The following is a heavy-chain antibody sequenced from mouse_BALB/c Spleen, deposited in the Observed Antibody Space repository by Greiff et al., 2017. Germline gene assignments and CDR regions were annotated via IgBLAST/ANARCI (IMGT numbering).Heavy chain of an antibody. CDR2: INPYNDGT. Sequence: VQLQQSGPELVKPGASVKMSCKASGYTFTSYVMPWVKQKPGQGLEWIGYINPYNDGTNYNEKFKGTATLTSDKSSSTAYMELSSLTSEDSAVYYCARKDYDGAWFAYWGQGTLVTVSA. CDR1: GYTFTSYV. D-gene: IGHD2-4*01. J-gene: IGHJ3*01. V-gene: IGHV1-14*01. CDR3: ARKDYDGAWFAY.